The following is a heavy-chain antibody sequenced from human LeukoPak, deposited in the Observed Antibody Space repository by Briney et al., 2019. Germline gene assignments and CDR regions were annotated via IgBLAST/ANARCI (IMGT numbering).Heavy chain of an antibody. CDR3: AESPSSYDYVWGSYRPYNWFDP. J-gene: IGHJ5*02. Sequence: GGSLRLSCAASGFTFSSYGMSWVRRAPGKGLEWVSAISGSGGSTYYADSVKGRFTISRDNSKNTLYLQMNSLRAEDTAVYYCAESPSSYDYVWGSYRPYNWFDPWGQGTLVTVSS. D-gene: IGHD3-16*02. V-gene: IGHV3-23*01. CDR1: GFTFSSYG. CDR2: ISGSGGST.